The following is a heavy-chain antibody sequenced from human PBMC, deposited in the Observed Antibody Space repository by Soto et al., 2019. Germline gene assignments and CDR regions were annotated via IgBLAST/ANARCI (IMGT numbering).Heavy chain of an antibody. J-gene: IGHJ4*01. V-gene: IGHV4-38-2*02. CDR3: AALWFGELAFNY. Sequence: PSETLSLTCSVSCYSIRSGYYWGWVRQAPGKGLEQLGSVYHNGIMFHNPSFQSRVTISVDTSKNQFSLNLRSVTAEDTAVYYCAALWFGELAFNYWGNGILVTVSS. CDR2: VYHNGIM. D-gene: IGHD3-10*01. CDR1: CYSIRSGYY.